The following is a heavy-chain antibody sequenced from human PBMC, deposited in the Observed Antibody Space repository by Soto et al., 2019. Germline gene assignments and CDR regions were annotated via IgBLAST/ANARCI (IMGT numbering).Heavy chain of an antibody. Sequence: EVQLVESGGGLVKPGGSLRLSGAASGFTFSSYSMNWVRQAPGKGLEWVSSISSSSSYIYYADSVKGRFTISRDNAKNSLYLQMNSLRAEDTAVYYCARGRGSYPNYFDYWGQGTLVTVSS. D-gene: IGHD1-26*01. CDR1: GFTFSSYS. CDR3: ARGRGSYPNYFDY. V-gene: IGHV3-21*01. J-gene: IGHJ4*02. CDR2: ISSSSSYI.